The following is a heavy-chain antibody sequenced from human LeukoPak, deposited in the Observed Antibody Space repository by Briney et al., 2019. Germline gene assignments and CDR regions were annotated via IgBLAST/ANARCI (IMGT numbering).Heavy chain of an antibody. CDR3: AKDRGY. CDR1: GGSFNGYY. V-gene: IGHV4-34*01. Sequence: PSETLSLTCAVYGGSFNGYYWSWIRQPPGKGLEWIGEINHSGSTNYNPSLKSRVTISVDTSKNQFSLKLSSVTAAETAVYYCAKDRGYWGQGTLVTVSS. J-gene: IGHJ4*02. CDR2: INHSGST.